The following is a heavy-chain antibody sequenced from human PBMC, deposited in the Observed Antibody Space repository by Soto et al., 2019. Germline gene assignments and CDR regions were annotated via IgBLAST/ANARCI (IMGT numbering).Heavy chain of an antibody. J-gene: IGHJ4*02. CDR1: GLTFSNFG. D-gene: IGHD3-10*01. CDR3: AKGEWFGELLPFDY. V-gene: IGHV3-30*18. Sequence: QVQLVESGGGVVQPGRSLRLSCAASGLTFSNFGMHWVRQAPGKGLEWVAVISYDGSNKNYADSVKGRFTISRDNSKNTLYLQMNSLIAEDTAVYYCAKGEWFGELLPFDYWGQGTLVTVSS. CDR2: ISYDGSNK.